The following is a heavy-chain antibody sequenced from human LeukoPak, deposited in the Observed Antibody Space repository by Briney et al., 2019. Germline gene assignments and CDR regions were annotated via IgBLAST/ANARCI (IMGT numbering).Heavy chain of an antibody. CDR3: AREENDAFDI. CDR2: IKQDGSEK. J-gene: IGHJ3*02. Sequence: GGSLRLSCAAAGFTFSSNWMSWVRQAPGKGLQWVANIKQDGSEKYYVDSVKGRFTISRDNAKNSLYLQMNSLRAEDTAVYYCAREENDAFDIWGQGTMVTVSS. V-gene: IGHV3-7*05. CDR1: GFTFSSNW.